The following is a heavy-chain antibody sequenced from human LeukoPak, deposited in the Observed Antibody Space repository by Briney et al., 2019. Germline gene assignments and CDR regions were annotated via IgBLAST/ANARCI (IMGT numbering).Heavy chain of an antibody. Sequence: GGSLRLSCAASGFTFSDYYMTWIRQAPGKGLEWISYISSSGSTIYYADSAKGRFIISRDNAKNSLYVQMNSLRAEDAAVYYCARDAQNDYGDKRYNFDYWGQGTLVTVSS. CDR2: ISSSGSTI. J-gene: IGHJ4*02. V-gene: IGHV3-11*04. CDR3: ARDAQNDYGDKRYNFDY. D-gene: IGHD4-17*01. CDR1: GFTFSDYY.